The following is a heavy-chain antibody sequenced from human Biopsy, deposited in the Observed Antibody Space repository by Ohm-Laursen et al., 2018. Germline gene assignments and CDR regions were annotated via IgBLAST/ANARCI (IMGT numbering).Heavy chain of an antibody. CDR3: AKGQDLRGGAEYFQH. J-gene: IGHJ1*01. D-gene: IGHD2-15*01. V-gene: IGHV1-2*02. CDR2: IKPHSGTT. Sequence: GASVKVSCKASGYTFTGQYLHWVRQVPGQGLEWMGWIKPHSGTTKFARDFQGRVTMTRDTSITTAYMELRRLRSDDTAVYYCAKGQDLRGGAEYFQHWGQGALVTVSS. CDR1: GYTFTGQY.